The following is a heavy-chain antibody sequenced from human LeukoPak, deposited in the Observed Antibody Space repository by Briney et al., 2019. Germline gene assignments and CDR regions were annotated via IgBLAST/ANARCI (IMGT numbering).Heavy chain of an antibody. V-gene: IGHV3-7*04. J-gene: IGHJ6*02. CDR3: ARGWKDNYYGMDV. CDR1: GFTFSSYW. CDR2: IKQDGSEK. D-gene: IGHD1-1*01. Sequence: GGSLRLSCAASGFTFSSYWMSWVRQAPGKGLEWVANIKQDGSEKYCVDSVKGRFTISRDNAKNSLYLQLNSLRAEDTAVYYCARGWKDNYYGMDVWGQGTTVTVSS.